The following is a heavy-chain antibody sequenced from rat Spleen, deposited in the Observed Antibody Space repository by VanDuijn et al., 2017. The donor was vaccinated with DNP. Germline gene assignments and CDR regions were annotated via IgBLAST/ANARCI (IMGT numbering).Heavy chain of an antibody. Sequence: EVQLVESGGGLVQPGRSLTLSCAASGFTFSDYYMAWVRQAPKKGLEWVATIRYDGTTTYYRDSVKGRFTISRDKPKSTLYLQMDSLRSEDTATYYCARRWEEDYFDYWGQGVMVTVSS. CDR3: ARRWEEDYFDY. V-gene: IGHV5-7*01. CDR1: GFTFSDYY. J-gene: IGHJ2*01. CDR2: IRYDGTTT. D-gene: IGHD5-1*01.